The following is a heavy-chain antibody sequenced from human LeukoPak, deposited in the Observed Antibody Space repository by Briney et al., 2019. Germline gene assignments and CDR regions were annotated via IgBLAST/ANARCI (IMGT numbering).Heavy chain of an antibody. D-gene: IGHD3-10*01. J-gene: IGHJ6*03. CDR2: IIPIFGTA. V-gene: IGHV1-69*01. CDR1: GGTFSSYA. CDR3: ARVGSYGSGSYGYYYYYMDV. Sequence: SVKVSCKASGGTFSSYAISWVRQAPGQGLEWMGGIIPIFGTANYAQKFQGRVTITADESTSTAYMELSSLRSEGTAVYYCARVGSYGSGSYGYYYYYMDVWGKGTTVTVSS.